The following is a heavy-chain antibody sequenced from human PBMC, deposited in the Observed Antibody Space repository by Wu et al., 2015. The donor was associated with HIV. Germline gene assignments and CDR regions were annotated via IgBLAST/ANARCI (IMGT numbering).Heavy chain of an antibody. CDR3: ARGYDYYDSSGYDAFDI. D-gene: IGHD3-22*01. V-gene: IGHV1-8*03. CDR1: GYTFTNYD. J-gene: IGHJ3*02. CDR2: MNPNSGNT. Sequence: QVQLVQSGAEVKKPGASVKVSCKASGYTFTNYDINWVRQATGQGLEWMGWMNPNSGNTGYAQKFQGRVTITRNTSITTVYMELSSLRSEDTAVYYCARGYDYYDSSGYDAFDIWGQGTMVTSLQ.